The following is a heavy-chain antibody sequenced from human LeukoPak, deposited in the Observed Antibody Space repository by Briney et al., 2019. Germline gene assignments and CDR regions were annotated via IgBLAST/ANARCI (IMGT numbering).Heavy chain of an antibody. CDR2: ISYDGSNK. CDR1: GFTFSSYA. J-gene: IGHJ4*02. V-gene: IGHV3-30*04. D-gene: IGHD3-10*01. CDR3: ARDQTYYGSGSPGIDY. Sequence: PGRSLGLSCAASGFTFSSYAMHWVRQAPGKGLEWVAVISYDGSNKYYADSVKGRFTISRDNSKNTLYLQMNSLRAEDTAVYYCARDQTYYGSGSPGIDYWGQGTLVTVSS.